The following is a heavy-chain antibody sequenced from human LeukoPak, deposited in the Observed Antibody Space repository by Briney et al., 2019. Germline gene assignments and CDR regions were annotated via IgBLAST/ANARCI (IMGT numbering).Heavy chain of an antibody. CDR2: LFYSGNT. CDR1: GGSISSYY. CDR3: ARGSSPFDY. Sequence: PSETLSLTCTVTGGSISSYYWSWIRQPPGKGLEWIGSLFYSGNTNYNPSLKSRVTISLDTSKNQVSLKLSSVTAADTAVYYCARGSSPFDYWGQGTLVTVSS. J-gene: IGHJ4*02. V-gene: IGHV4-59*08.